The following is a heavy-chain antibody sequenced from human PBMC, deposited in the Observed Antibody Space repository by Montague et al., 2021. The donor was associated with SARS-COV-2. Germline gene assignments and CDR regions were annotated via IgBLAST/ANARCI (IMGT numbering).Heavy chain of an antibody. CDR1: GFTFSSYA. CDR2: ISYDGSNK. Sequence: SLRLSCAASGFTFSSYAMHWVRQAPGRGLEWVAVISYDGSNKYYADSVKGRLTISRDNSKNTLYLQMNSLRAEDTAVYYCARGSGGGYRGSFDYWGRGTLVTVSS. V-gene: IGHV3-30*04. CDR3: ARGSGGGYRGSFDY. D-gene: IGHD5-18*01. J-gene: IGHJ4*02.